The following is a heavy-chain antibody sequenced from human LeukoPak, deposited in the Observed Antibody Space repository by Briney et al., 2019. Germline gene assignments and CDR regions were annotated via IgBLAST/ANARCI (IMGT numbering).Heavy chain of an antibody. Sequence: GGSLRLSCAASGFTFSDYYMSWTRQAPGKGLEWVSYISSSGSTIYYADSVKGRFTISRDNAKNSLYLQMNSLRAEDTAVYYCARNPIHGDSSNMPADWGQGTLVTVSS. D-gene: IGHD6-13*01. V-gene: IGHV3-11*01. CDR2: ISSSGSTI. J-gene: IGHJ4*02. CDR1: GFTFSDYY. CDR3: ARNPIHGDSSNMPAD.